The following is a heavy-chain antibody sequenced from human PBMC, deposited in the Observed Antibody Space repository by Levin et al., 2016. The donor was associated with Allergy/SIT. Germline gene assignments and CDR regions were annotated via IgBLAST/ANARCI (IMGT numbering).Heavy chain of an antibody. CDR2: ISGSGGST. J-gene: IGHJ4*02. D-gene: IGHD2-15*01. Sequence: GGSLRLSCAASGFTFSSYAMSWVRQAPGKGLEWVSAISGSGGSTYYADSVKGRFTISRDNSKNTLYLQMNSLRAEDTAVYYCAIFGYCSGGSCSDWGQGTLVTVSS. CDR1: GFTFSSYA. V-gene: IGHV3-23*01. CDR3: AIFGYCSGGSCSD.